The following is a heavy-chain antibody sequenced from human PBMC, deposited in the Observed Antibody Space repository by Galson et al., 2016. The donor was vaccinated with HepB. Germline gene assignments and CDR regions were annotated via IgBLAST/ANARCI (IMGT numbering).Heavy chain of an antibody. CDR3: ARGAYDYVWGTYRAQAEIDY. V-gene: IGHV1-18*01. CDR2: ISAYNGNT. J-gene: IGHJ4*02. D-gene: IGHD3-16*02. CDR1: GYTFRRYG. Sequence: SVKVSCKASGYTFRRYGITWVRQAPGQGLEWMGWISAYNGNTNYAQKVQGRVTMTTDTSTSTAYMELRSLRSDDTAVDYCARGAYDYVWGTYRAQAEIDYWGQGTLVTVSS.